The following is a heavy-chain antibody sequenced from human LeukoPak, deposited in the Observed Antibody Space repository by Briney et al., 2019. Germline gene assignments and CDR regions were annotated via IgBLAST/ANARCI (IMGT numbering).Heavy chain of an antibody. CDR1: GGSISSYY. D-gene: IGHD2-2*01. CDR3: ARYGDCSSTGCFPNYYYYYGMDV. Sequence: SETLSLTCTVSGGSISSYYWSWIRQPPGKGLEWIGYIYYSGSTNYNPSLKSRVTISVDTSKNQFSLKLSSVTAADTAVYYCARYGDCSSTGCFPNYYYYYGMDVWGQGTTVTVSS. CDR2: IYYSGST. J-gene: IGHJ6*02. V-gene: IGHV4-59*01.